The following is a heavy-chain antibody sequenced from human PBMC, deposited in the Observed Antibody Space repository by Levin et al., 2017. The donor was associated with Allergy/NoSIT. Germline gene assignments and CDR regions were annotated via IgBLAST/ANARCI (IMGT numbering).Heavy chain of an antibody. CDR1: GFTFSSYS. Sequence: PGGSLRLSCAASGFTFSSYSMNWVRQAPGKGLEWVSSISSSSSYIYYADSVKGRFTISRDNAKNSLYLQMNSLRAEDTAVYYCARDLLALGYSSSWPPDAFDIWGQGTMVTVSS. CDR2: ISSSSSYI. D-gene: IGHD6-13*01. V-gene: IGHV3-21*01. J-gene: IGHJ3*02. CDR3: ARDLLALGYSSSWPPDAFDI.